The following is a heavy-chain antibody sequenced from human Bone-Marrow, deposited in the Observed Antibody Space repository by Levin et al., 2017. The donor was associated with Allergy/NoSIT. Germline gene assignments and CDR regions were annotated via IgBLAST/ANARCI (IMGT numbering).Heavy chain of an antibody. V-gene: IGHV1-2*02. Sequence: GASVKVSCKASGYTFTGYYMHWVRQAPGQGLEWMGWINPNSGGTNYAQKFQGRVTMTRDTSISTAYMELSRLRSDDTAVYYCARDPADCSGGSCYSQFDYWGQGTLVTVSS. J-gene: IGHJ4*02. CDR2: INPNSGGT. D-gene: IGHD2-15*01. CDR3: ARDPADCSGGSCYSQFDY. CDR1: GYTFTGYY.